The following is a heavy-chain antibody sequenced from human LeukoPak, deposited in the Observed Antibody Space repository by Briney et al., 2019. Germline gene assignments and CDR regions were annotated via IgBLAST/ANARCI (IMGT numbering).Heavy chain of an antibody. CDR1: GGSISSGGYS. J-gene: IGHJ4*02. D-gene: IGHD3-3*01. Sequence: SETLSLTCAVSGGSISSGGYSWSWIRQPPGKGLEWIGYIYHSGSTYYNPSLKSRVTISVDRSKNQFSLKLSSVTAADTAEYYCARVWSGYPYYFDYWGQGTLVTVSS. CDR2: IYHSGST. CDR3: ARVWSGYPYYFDY. V-gene: IGHV4-30-2*01.